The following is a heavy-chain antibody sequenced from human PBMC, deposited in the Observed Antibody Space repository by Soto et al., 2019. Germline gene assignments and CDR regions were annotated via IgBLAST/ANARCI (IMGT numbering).Heavy chain of an antibody. D-gene: IGHD6-13*01. Sequence: SETLSLTCTVSGGSISSYYWSWIRQPPGKGLEWIGYIYYSGSTNYNPSLKSRVTISVDTSKNQFSLKLSSVTAADTAVYYCARLGGSSWPYYFDYWGQGTLVTVSS. CDR2: IYYSGST. V-gene: IGHV4-59*08. CDR3: ARLGGSSWPYYFDY. J-gene: IGHJ4*02. CDR1: GGSISSYY.